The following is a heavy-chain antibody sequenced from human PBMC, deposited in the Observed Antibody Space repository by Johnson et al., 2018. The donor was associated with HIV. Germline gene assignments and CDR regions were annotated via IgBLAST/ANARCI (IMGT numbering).Heavy chain of an antibody. D-gene: IGHD5-24*01. Sequence: VQLVESGGGLVQPGGSLRLSCTASGFTFSVYDMHWVRQATGKGLEWVSAVGNDGDTYYSGSVQGRFAVSRENAKNSLSLQMNSLRAGDTAVYFCARGRDLSAFDIWGRGTMVTVSS. J-gene: IGHJ3*02. V-gene: IGHV3-13*01. CDR2: VGNDGDT. CDR3: ARGRDLSAFDI. CDR1: GFTFSVYD.